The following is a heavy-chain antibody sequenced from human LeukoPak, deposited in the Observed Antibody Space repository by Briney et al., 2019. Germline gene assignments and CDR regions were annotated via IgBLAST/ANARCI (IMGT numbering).Heavy chain of an antibody. CDR1: GGTFSSYA. J-gene: IGHJ5*02. CDR2: IIPIFGTA. Sequence: SVKVSCKASGGTFSSYAISWVRQAPGQGLEWMGGIIPIFGTANYAQKFQGRVTITADESTSTAYMELSSLRSEDTAVYYCARAPKFRLVGVSKGPFDPWGQGTLVTVSS. D-gene: IGHD1-26*01. V-gene: IGHV1-69*13. CDR3: ARAPKFRLVGVSKGPFDP.